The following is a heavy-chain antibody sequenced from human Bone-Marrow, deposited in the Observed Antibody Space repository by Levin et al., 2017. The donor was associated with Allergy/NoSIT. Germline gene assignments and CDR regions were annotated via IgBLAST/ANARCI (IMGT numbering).Heavy chain of an antibody. J-gene: IGHJ5*01. D-gene: IGHD3-10*01. Sequence: SCAASGFTFSAYAMKWIRQAPGKGLEWVSMISDSGTTTRYADSLKGRFSISRDNSKSTVFLQMNSLRAEDTAIYYCATHWGKVRGGDSWGQGTLVTVSS. CDR1: GFTFSAYA. CDR3: ATHWGKVRGGDS. V-gene: IGHV3-23*01. CDR2: ISDSGTTT.